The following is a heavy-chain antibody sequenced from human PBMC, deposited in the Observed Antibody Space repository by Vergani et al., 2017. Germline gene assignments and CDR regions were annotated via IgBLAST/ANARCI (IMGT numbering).Heavy chain of an antibody. D-gene: IGHD6-13*01. V-gene: IGHV4-39*07. CDR1: GGSITTSSHY. CDR3: ARDHYRSCXYDY. CDR2: MYYSGST. J-gene: IGHJ4*02. Sequence: QLQLQESGPGLVKPSETLSLTCTVSGGSITTSSHYWAWIRQTPGKGLEWIGTMYYSGSTYYNPSLQSRVTMSIDTSKNQFSLKLKSVTAADTAIYYCARDHYRSCXYDYWGQGTLVTVSS.